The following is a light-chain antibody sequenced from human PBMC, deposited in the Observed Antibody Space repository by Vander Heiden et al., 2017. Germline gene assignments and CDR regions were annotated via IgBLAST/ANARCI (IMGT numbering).Light chain of an antibody. CDR3: QQYGSSPRA. V-gene: IGKV3-20*01. Sequence: DIVLTQSPGTLSSSPGERATLSCRASQSVSSSYLAWYQQKPGQAPRLLIYGASSRATGIPDRFSGSGSGTDFTLTISRLEPEDFAVYYCQQYGSSPRAFGGGTKVEIK. CDR2: GAS. J-gene: IGKJ4*01. CDR1: QSVSSSY.